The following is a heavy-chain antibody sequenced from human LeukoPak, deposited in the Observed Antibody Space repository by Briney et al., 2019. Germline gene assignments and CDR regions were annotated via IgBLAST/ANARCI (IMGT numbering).Heavy chain of an antibody. CDR1: GYTFTRYG. D-gene: IGHD2-21*02. J-gene: IGHJ4*02. V-gene: IGHV1-18*01. CDR2: ISTYNGNT. Sequence: GASGKVSCKASGYTFTRYGISRVGQAPGQRLEWMGWISTYNGNTNSTQTLHGRVPMTTDTSPSTAYMELRSLRSDDTAVYYCAREWAYYGGNFRAQIDYWGQGTLVTVSS. CDR3: AREWAYYGGNFRAQIDY.